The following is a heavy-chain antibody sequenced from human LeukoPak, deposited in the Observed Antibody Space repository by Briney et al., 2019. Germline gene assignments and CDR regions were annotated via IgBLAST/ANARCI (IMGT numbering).Heavy chain of an antibody. CDR3: ARDYGYCSGASCYPPGY. CDR1: GYXFTSYG. CDR2: ISAYNGNT. J-gene: IGHJ4*02. D-gene: IGHD2-15*01. Sequence: AASVKVSCKASGYXFTSYGISWVRQAPGQGLEWMGWISAYNGNTNYAQKLQGRVIMTTDTSTSTAYMELRSLRSDDTAVYYCARDYGYCSGASCYPPGYWGQGTLVTVSS. V-gene: IGHV1-18*01.